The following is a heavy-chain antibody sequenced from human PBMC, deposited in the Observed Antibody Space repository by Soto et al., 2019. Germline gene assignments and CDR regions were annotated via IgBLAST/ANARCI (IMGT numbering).Heavy chain of an antibody. CDR1: SAPVSSTTYT. J-gene: IGHJ6*02. Sequence: QLQLQESGPGLVKPSETLSLTCTVSSAPVSSTTYTWGWIRQPPGKGLEWVASVYYRGRSYYNPSHNRRVTISVDTSKSQSSLKMTSVSAADTAVYYCARRNGYCIRGSCHGHYAMDVWGQGTTVTVSS. D-gene: IGHD2-15*01. V-gene: IGHV4-39*01. CDR2: VYYRGRS. CDR3: ARRNGYCIRGSCHGHYAMDV.